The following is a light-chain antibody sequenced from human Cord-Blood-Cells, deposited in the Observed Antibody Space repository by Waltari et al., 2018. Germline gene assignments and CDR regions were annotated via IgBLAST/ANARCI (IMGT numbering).Light chain of an antibody. CDR2: DAS. Sequence: EIVLPQSPDTLSLSPGESATLSCMASQSVSSYLAWYQQKPGQAPRLLIYDASNRATGIPARFSGSGSGTDFTLTISSLEPEDFAVYYCQQRSNWPLTFGQGTRLEIK. CDR3: QQRSNWPLT. V-gene: IGKV3-11*01. CDR1: QSVSSY. J-gene: IGKJ5*01.